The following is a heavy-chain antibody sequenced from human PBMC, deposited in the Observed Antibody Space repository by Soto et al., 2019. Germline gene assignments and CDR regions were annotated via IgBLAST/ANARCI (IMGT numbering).Heavy chain of an antibody. CDR1: GFTFSDSY. CDR3: ARVSWREKYGMDV. J-gene: IGHJ6*02. CDR2: ITFSGNTV. Sequence: GSLRLSCAASGFTFSDSYMSWIRQAPGKGLEWISYITFSGNTVYYADSLKGRFTISRDNAKNSLYLQMNRLRAEDTAVYYCARVSWREKYGMDVWGQVTTVTVSS. V-gene: IGHV3-11*01.